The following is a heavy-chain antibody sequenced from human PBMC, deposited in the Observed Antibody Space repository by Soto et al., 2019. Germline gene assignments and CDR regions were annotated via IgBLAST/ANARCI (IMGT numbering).Heavy chain of an antibody. D-gene: IGHD6-6*01. CDR2: ISSSSSYI. CDR3: ARGASSSAGGFDP. CDR1: GFTFSSYS. J-gene: IGHJ5*02. Sequence: PGGSLRLSCAASGFTFSSYSMNWVRQAPGKGLEWVSSISSSSSYIYYADSVKGRFTISRDNAKNSLYLQMNSLRAEDTAVYYCARGASSSAGGFDPWGQGTLVTVSS. V-gene: IGHV3-21*01.